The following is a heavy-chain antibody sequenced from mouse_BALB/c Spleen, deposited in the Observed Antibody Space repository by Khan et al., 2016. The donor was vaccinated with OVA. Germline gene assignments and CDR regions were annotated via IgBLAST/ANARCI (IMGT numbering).Heavy chain of an antibody. V-gene: IGHV9-3-1*01. CDR2: INTYSGEA. J-gene: IGHJ3*01. CDR3: SRREYYRFFAY. CDR1: GYTFTNYG. Sequence: QILLVQSGPELKKPGETVKISCKASGYTFTNYGMDWVKQAPGKGLKWMGWINTYSGEATYPDDFKGRFAFSLDTSASTAYLQINNLKDEDTATFFCSRREYYRFFAYWGQGTLVTVSA. D-gene: IGHD2-14*01.